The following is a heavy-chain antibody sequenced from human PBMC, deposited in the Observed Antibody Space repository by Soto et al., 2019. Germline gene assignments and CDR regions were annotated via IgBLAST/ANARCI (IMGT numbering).Heavy chain of an antibody. V-gene: IGHV1-8*01. J-gene: IGHJ4*02. CDR3: ASPRGYSSSWYL. D-gene: IGHD6-13*01. CDR2: MNPNSGNT. CDR1: GYTFTSYD. Sequence: ASVKVSCKASGYTFTSYDINWVRQATGQGLECRGWMNPNSGNTGYAQKFQGRVTMTRNASISTAYMELSSLRSEDTAVYYCASPRGYSSSWYLWGQGTLVSVSS.